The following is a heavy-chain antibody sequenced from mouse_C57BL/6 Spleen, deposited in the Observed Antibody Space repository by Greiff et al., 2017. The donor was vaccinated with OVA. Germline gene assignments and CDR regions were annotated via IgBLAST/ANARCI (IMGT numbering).Heavy chain of an antibody. J-gene: IGHJ3*01. CDR3: ARQGSSGPAWFAY. CDR1: GFTFSSYG. Sequence: EVQVVESGGDLVKPGGSLKLSCAASGFTFSSYGMSWVRQTPDKRLEWVATISSGGSYTYYPDSVKGRFTFSRDNAKNTLYLQMSSLKSEDTAMYYCARQGSSGPAWFAYWGQGTLVTVSA. V-gene: IGHV5-6*01. D-gene: IGHD3-2*02. CDR2: ISSGGSYT.